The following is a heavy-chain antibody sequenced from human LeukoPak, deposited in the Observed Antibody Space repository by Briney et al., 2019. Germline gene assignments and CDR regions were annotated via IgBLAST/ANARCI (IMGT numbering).Heavy chain of an antibody. J-gene: IGHJ4*02. Sequence: GGSLRLSCAASGFTVSSNYMSWVRQAPGKGLEWVSLISSGDSTYYADSVKGRFTISRDKSKNTLYLQMNSLRAEDTAVYYCARGEMMVTSSIDYWGQGTLVTVSS. CDR3: ARGEMMVTSSIDY. CDR2: ISSGDST. V-gene: IGHV3-66*01. CDR1: GFTVSSNY. D-gene: IGHD2-21*02.